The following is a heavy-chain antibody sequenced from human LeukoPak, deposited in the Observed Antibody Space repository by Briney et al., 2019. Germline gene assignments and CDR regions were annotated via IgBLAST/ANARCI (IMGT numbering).Heavy chain of an antibody. D-gene: IGHD3-10*01. CDR2: ISGSGGST. J-gene: IGHJ6*03. V-gene: IGHV3-23*01. CDR3: AKDLGHYGSGSYFSIPRYYYYYMDV. CDR1: GFTFSSYA. Sequence: GGSLRLSCAASGFTFSSYAMSWVRQAPGKGLEWVSAISGSGGSTYYADSVKGRFTISRDNSKNTLYLQMNSLRAEDTAVYYCAKDLGHYGSGSYFSIPRYYYYYMDVWGKGTTVTVSS.